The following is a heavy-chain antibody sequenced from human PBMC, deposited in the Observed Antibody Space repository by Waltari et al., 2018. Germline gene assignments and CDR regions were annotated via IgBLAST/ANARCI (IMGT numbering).Heavy chain of an antibody. CDR1: GFTFDDYA. CDR2: ISWNSGSI. D-gene: IGHD6-19*01. V-gene: IGHV3-9*01. CDR3: ATLVAVAGTNAFDI. Sequence: EVQLVESGGGLVQPGRSLRLSCAASGFTFDDYAMHWVRQAPGKGLEWVSGISWNSGSIGYADSVKGRFTISRDNAKNSLYLQMNSLRAEDTALYYCATLVAVAGTNAFDIWGQGKWSPSLQ. J-gene: IGHJ3*02.